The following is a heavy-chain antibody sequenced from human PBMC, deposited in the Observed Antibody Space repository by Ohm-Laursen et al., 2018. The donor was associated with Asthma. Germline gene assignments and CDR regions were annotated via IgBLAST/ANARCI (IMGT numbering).Heavy chain of an antibody. V-gene: IGHV2-70*12. CDR2: IHWDDGK. J-gene: IGHJ3*01. CDR3: ATRHTGTTAGDAFDV. CDR1: GLSLSTSGLR. D-gene: IGHD1-1*01. Sequence: PTQTLTLTCSLSGLSLSTSGLRVSWIRQPPGKALEWLARIHWDDGKFYSPSLKTRLTISKDTSKNQVVLTMTNMDPVDTATYYCATRHTGTTAGDAFDVWGQGTLVTVSS.